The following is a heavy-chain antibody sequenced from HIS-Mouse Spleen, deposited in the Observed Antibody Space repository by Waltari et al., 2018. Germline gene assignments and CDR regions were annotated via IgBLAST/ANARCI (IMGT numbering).Heavy chain of an antibody. CDR3: AREIPYSSSWYDWYFDL. J-gene: IGHJ2*01. CDR1: GGSISSSSYY. Sequence: QLQLQESGPGLVKPSETLSLTCTVSGGSISSSSYYWGWIRQPPGKGLEWIGRIYYSGSTYYTSSLKSRVTISVDTSKTQFSLKLSSVTAADTAVYYCAREIPYSSSWYDWYFDLWGRGTLVTVSS. D-gene: IGHD6-13*01. V-gene: IGHV4-39*07. CDR2: IYYSGST.